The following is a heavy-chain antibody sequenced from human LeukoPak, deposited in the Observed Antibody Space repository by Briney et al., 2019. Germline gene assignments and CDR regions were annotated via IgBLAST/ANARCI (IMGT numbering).Heavy chain of an antibody. CDR1: GFTFSSYG. J-gene: IGHJ5*02. CDR3: AVSNWMDP. CDR2: ISYDGSNK. Sequence: GGSLRLSCAASGFTFSSYGMHWVRQAPGKGLEWVAVISYDGSNKYYADSVKGRFTISRDNSKNTLHLQMDSLTVEDTAVYYCAVSNWMDPWGQGTLVTVSS. V-gene: IGHV3-30*03.